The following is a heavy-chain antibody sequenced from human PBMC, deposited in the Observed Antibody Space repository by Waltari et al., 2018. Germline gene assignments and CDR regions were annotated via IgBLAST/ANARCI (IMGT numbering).Heavy chain of an antibody. CDR3: ARGVTTVEC. CDR1: GFTFSNSW. D-gene: IGHD2-21*02. V-gene: IGHV3-7*04. J-gene: IGHJ4*02. CDR2: IKQDGGEK. Sequence: EVQLVESGGGLVQPGGSRRLSCSGSGFTFSNSWMSWVRQAPGKGVEWVASIKQDGGEKYYVDSMKGRFTISRDNDNNSLFLQMDSLRVEDTAVYYCARGVTTVECWGQGALVTVSS.